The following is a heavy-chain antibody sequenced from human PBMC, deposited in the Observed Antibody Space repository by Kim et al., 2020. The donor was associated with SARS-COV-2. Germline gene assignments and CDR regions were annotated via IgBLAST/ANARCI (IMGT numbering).Heavy chain of an antibody. V-gene: IGHV3-74*01. D-gene: IGHD3-22*01. CDR1: GFTFSSYW. CDR2: INSDGSST. CDR3: ARVPDYYDSSGYYYSYYGMDV. Sequence: GGSLRLSCAASGFTFSSYWMHWVRQAPGKGLVWVSRINSDGSSTSYADSVKGRFTISRDNAKNTLYLQMNSLRAEDTAVYYCARVPDYYDSSGYYYSYYGMDVWGQGTTVTVSS. J-gene: IGHJ6*02.